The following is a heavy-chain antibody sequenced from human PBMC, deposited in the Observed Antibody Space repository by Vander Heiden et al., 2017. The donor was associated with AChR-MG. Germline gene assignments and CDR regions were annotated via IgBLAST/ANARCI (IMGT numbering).Heavy chain of an antibody. CDR3: ARGPPYFSKRCAFDI. D-gene: IGHD3-10*01. Sequence: QVQLQQWCAGLLKPSETLSLPCAVYGGSFSGYYWSWIRQPPGKGLEWIGEINHSGSTNYNPALKSRVTISVDTSKNQFSLKLSSVTAADTAVYYCARGPPYFSKRCAFDIWGQGTMVTVSS. CDR2: INHSGST. J-gene: IGHJ3*02. CDR1: GGSFSGYY. V-gene: IGHV4-34*01.